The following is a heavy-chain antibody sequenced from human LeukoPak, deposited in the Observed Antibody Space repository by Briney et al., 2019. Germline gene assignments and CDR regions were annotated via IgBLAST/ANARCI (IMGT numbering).Heavy chain of an antibody. CDR1: GFTFNNYA. CDR2: ISDSAITT. V-gene: IGHV3-23*01. Sequence: GGSLRLSCAASGFTFNNYAMTWVRQAPGKGLEWVSSISDSAITTFYADSVRGRFTISRDSSKNTLYLQMDSLRAEDTAVYYCAKEWGSRGFYYAFDMWGQGTMVTLSS. D-gene: IGHD3-22*01. J-gene: IGHJ3*02. CDR3: AKEWGSRGFYYAFDM.